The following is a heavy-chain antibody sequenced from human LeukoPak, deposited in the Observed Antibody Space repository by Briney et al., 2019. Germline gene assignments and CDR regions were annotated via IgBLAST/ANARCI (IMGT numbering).Heavy chain of an antibody. CDR3: ARDLFACSSTSCYHESFDH. D-gene: IGHD2-2*01. Sequence: GASVKVFCKASGYTFISYGISWARQAPGQGLECMGWISAYNGNTNYAQKLQGRVTMTTDTSTSTAYMELRSLRSDDTAVYYCARDLFACSSTSCYHESFDHWGQGTLVTVSS. J-gene: IGHJ5*02. CDR2: ISAYNGNT. CDR1: GYTFISYG. V-gene: IGHV1-18*01.